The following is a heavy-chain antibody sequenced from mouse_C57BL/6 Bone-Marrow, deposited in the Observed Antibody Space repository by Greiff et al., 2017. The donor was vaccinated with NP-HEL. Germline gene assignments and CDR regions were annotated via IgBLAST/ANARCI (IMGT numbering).Heavy chain of an antibody. Sequence: EVKVEESGGGLVKPGGSLKLSCAASGFTFSSYAMSWVRQTPEKRLEWVATISDGGSYTYYPDNVKGRFTISRDNAKNNLYLQMSHLKSEDTAMYYCAKRRGNYDYFDYWGQGTTLTVSS. D-gene: IGHD2-1*01. CDR1: GFTFSSYA. J-gene: IGHJ2*01. V-gene: IGHV5-4*03. CDR2: ISDGGSYT. CDR3: AKRRGNYDYFDY.